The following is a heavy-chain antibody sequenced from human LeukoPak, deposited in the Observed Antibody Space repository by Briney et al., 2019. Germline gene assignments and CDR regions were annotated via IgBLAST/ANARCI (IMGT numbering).Heavy chain of an antibody. V-gene: IGHV3-33*01. Sequence: PGRSLRLSCAASGFTFSSYGMHWVRQDPGKGLEWVEVIWYDGSNKYYVDSVKGRFTISRDNSKNTLYLQMNSLRAEDTAVYYCARVLEGPFDYWGQGTLVTVSS. D-gene: IGHD5-24*01. CDR3: ARVLEGPFDY. CDR2: IWYDGSNK. CDR1: GFTFSSYG. J-gene: IGHJ4*02.